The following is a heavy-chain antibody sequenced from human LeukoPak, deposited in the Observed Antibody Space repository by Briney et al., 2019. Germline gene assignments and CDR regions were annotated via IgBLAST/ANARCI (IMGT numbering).Heavy chain of an antibody. J-gene: IGHJ4*02. Sequence: GGSLRLSCAASGFTFSSYAMSWVRQAPGKGLEWVSAISGSGGSTYYADSVKGQFTISRDNSKNTLYLQMNSLRAEDTAVYYCAKLPQTYYDFWSGYFYFDYWGQGTLVTVSS. CDR3: AKLPQTYYDFWSGYFYFDY. CDR2: ISGSGGST. D-gene: IGHD3-3*01. CDR1: GFTFSSYA. V-gene: IGHV3-23*01.